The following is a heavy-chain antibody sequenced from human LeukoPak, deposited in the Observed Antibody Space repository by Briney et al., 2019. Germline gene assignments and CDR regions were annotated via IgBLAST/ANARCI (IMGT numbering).Heavy chain of an antibody. CDR1: GGSISSYY. D-gene: IGHD5-18*01. Sequence: PSETLSLTCTVSGGSISSYYWSWIRQPPGKGLERIGYISYSGSTNYNPSLKSRVTISVDTSKNQFSLKLSSVTAADTAVYYCARGARERGYSYGQFDYWGQGTLVTVSS. CDR3: ARGARERGYSYGQFDY. V-gene: IGHV4-59*01. CDR2: ISYSGST. J-gene: IGHJ4*02.